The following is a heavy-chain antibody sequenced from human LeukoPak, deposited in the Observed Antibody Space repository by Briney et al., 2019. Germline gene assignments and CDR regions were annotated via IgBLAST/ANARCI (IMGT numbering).Heavy chain of an antibody. D-gene: IGHD3-22*01. J-gene: IGHJ4*02. CDR3: ATDGYYYDSSGYAFSLFDY. CDR2: IIPIFGTA. Sequence: GASVKVSCTASGGTFSSYAISWVRQAPGQGLEWMGGIIPIFGTANYAQKFQGRVTMTEDTSTDTAYMELSSLRSEDTAVYYCATDGYYYDSSGYAFSLFDYWGQGTLVTVSS. CDR1: GGTFSSYA. V-gene: IGHV1-69*06.